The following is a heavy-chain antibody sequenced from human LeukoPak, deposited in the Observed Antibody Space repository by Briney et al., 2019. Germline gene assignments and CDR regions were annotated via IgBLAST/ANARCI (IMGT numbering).Heavy chain of an antibody. CDR2: INLSGST. Sequence: SETLSLTCAVYGGSFSGYYWSWIRQPPGKGLEWIGEINLSGSTNYNPSLKSRVTISVDTSKNQFSLKLSSVTAADTAVYYCARTPPYTVTTRSDYYNWFDPWGQGTLVTVSS. D-gene: IGHD4-17*01. CDR1: GGSFSGYY. CDR3: ARTPPYTVTTRSDYYNWFDP. V-gene: IGHV4-34*01. J-gene: IGHJ5*02.